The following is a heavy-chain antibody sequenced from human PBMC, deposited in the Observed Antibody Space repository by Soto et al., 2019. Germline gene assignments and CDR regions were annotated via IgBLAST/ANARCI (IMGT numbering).Heavy chain of an antibody. CDR1: GYSFTSYW. CDR3: ARSPFRLSGATTYYGMDV. V-gene: IGHV5-51*01. CDR2: IYPGDSDT. D-gene: IGHD1-26*01. J-gene: IGHJ6*02. Sequence: GESLKISCKGSGYSFTSYWIGWVRQMPGKGLEWMGIIYPGDSDTRYSPSFQGQVTISADKSISTAYLQWSSLKASDTAMYYCARSPFRLSGATTYYGMDVWGQGTTVTVSS.